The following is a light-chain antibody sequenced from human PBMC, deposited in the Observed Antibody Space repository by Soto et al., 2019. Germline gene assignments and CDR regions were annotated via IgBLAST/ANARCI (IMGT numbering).Light chain of an antibody. CDR1: QSVSIN. J-gene: IGKJ1*01. V-gene: IGKV3-15*01. CDR3: QQYNGSPPWT. CDR2: DVS. Sequence: EVVMTQSPATLSVSPGERATLSCRASQSVSINLAWYQQKPGQTPRLLIYDVSTRANGVPARFSGRGSGTEFTLTISSLQSEDFSHYYCQQYNGSPPWTFGQGTRVEIK.